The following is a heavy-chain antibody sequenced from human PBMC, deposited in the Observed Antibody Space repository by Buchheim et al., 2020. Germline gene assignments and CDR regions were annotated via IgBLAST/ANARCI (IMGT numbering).Heavy chain of an antibody. CDR1: GFTFSSYA. J-gene: IGHJ4*02. CDR3: AKDFNRYDFWSGYYWPY. D-gene: IGHD3-3*01. CDR2: ISGSGGST. Sequence: EVQLLESGGGLVQPGGSLRLSCAASGFTFSSYAMSWVRQAPGKGLEWVSAISGSGGSTYYADSVKGRFTISRDNYKNTLYLQMNSLRAEDTAVYYCAKDFNRYDFWSGYYWPYWGQGTL. V-gene: IGHV3-23*01.